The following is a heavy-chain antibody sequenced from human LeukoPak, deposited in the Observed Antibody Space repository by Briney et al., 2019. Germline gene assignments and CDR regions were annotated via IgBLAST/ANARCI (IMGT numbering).Heavy chain of an antibody. Sequence: PSETLSLTCTVSGGSISSYYWSWIRQPPGKGLEWIGYIYYSGSTNYNPSLKSRVTISVDTSKNQFSLKLSSVTAADTAVYYCAREVIAVAGTGGSNWFDPWGQGTLVTVSS. V-gene: IGHV4-59*01. J-gene: IGHJ5*02. CDR2: IYYSGST. D-gene: IGHD6-19*01. CDR1: GGSISSYY. CDR3: AREVIAVAGTGGSNWFDP.